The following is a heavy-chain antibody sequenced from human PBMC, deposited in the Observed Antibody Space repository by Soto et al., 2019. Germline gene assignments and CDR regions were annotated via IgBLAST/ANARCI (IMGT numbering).Heavy chain of an antibody. D-gene: IGHD5-12*01. CDR1: GGSINSYY. CDR2: FYTSGRT. CDR3: ARGIYPKVAATNLFNL. V-gene: IGHV4-4*07. Sequence: SETLSLTCTVSGGSINSYYWSWIREPAGKGLEWIGRFYTSGRTNYNPSLKSRVTMSVDTSKNRFCLKLCSVTAADTAVYYCARGIYPKVAATNLFNLYGEGIQVTVTS. J-gene: IGHJ5*02.